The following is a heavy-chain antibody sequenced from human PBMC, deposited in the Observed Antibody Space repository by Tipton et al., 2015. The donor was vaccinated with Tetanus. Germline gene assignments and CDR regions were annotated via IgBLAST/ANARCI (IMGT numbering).Heavy chain of an antibody. V-gene: IGHV3-23*01. D-gene: IGHD3-10*01. CDR3: ARAGRPLREIRRVYRAPLWYFAL. Sequence: SLRLSCAASGFTFSSSAMSWVRQAPGKGLEWVSGISGSGGRTYYTDSVKGRFTMSRDNSKNTLYLQMNGLRAEDTAVYFCARAGRPLREIRRVYRAPLWYFALWGRGTLVTVSS. CDR2: ISGSGGRT. CDR1: GFTFSSSA. J-gene: IGHJ2*01.